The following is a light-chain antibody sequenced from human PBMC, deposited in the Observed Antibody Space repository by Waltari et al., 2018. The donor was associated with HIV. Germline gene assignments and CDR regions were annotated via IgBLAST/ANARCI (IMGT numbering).Light chain of an antibody. Sequence: EVVLTQSPGPLSLSPGERATLSCRASQRLNSNYLAWYQQKPGQAPRILIYGTSTRATGIPDRFSGSGSGTDFALTISRLEPEDFAVYFCHQYETSPLTFGGGTRVEV. V-gene: IGKV3-20*01. CDR1: QRLNSNY. J-gene: IGKJ4*01. CDR3: HQYETSPLT. CDR2: GTS.